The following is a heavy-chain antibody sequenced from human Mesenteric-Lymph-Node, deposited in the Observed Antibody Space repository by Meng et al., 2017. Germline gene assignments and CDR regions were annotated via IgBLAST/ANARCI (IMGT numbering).Heavy chain of an antibody. V-gene: IGHV3-23*01. CDR1: GFTFSSYA. Sequence: GESLKISCAASGFTFSSYAMSWVRQAPGKGLEWVSAISGSGGSTYYADSVKGRFTISRDNSKNTLYLQMNSLGAEDTAVYYCAKDVSLWFFFDYWGQGTLVTVSS. D-gene: IGHD3-10*01. CDR2: ISGSGGST. CDR3: AKDVSLWFFFDY. J-gene: IGHJ4*02.